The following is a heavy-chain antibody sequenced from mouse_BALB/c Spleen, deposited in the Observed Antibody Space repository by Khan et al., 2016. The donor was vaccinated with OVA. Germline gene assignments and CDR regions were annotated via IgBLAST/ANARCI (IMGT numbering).Heavy chain of an antibody. D-gene: IGHD4-1*01. J-gene: IGHJ3*01. V-gene: IGHV5-6*01. CDR2: ISSVGDYT. Sequence: EVELVESGGDLVKPGGSLKLSCAASGFTFSSYSMSWVRQTPDKRLEWVATISSVGDYTYYPDSVKGRFTISRDNAKNNLYLQMRSLKSEDTAMYYCASHLTGSFAYGGQGTLVTVSA. CDR1: GFTFSSYS. CDR3: ASHLTGSFAY.